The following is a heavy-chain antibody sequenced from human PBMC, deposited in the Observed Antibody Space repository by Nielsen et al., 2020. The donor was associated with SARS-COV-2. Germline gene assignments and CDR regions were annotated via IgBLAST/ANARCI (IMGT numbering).Heavy chain of an antibody. CDR3: ARVFIKRVVVTRSYYYYGMDV. Sequence: GESLKISCAASSGFTFSTYWMNWVRQVPGKGLEWVASIKEDGSERYFVDSVKGRFTISRDNAKNSLYLRMNSLRAEDTAVYYCARVFIKRVVVTRSYYYYGMDVWGQGTTVTVSS. CDR2: IKEDGSER. J-gene: IGHJ6*02. D-gene: IGHD3-22*01. CDR1: SGFTFSTYW. V-gene: IGHV3-7*05.